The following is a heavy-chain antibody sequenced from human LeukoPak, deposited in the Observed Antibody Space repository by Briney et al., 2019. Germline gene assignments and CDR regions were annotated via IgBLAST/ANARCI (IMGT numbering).Heavy chain of an antibody. CDR1: GGTFSSYA. CDR2: IIPIFGTA. D-gene: IGHD5-12*01. V-gene: IGHV1-69*13. J-gene: IGHJ4*02. CDR3: ARGPLDSGYTYFDY. Sequence: GASVKVSCKASGGTFSSYAISWVRQAPGQGLEWMGGIIPIFGTANYAQKFQGRVTITADESTSTAYMELSSLRSEDTAVYYCARGPLDSGYTYFDYWGQGTLVSVAS.